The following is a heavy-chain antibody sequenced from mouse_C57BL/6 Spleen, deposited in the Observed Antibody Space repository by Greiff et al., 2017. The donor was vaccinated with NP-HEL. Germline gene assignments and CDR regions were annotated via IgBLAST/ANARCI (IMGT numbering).Heavy chain of an antibody. D-gene: IGHD2-1*01. Sequence: QVQLQQSGAELVKPGASVKISCKASGYAFSSYWMNWVKQRPGKGLEWIGQIYPGDGDTNYNGKFKGKATLTADKSSSTAYMQLSSLTSEDSAVYFCARVEIYSGYAMDYWGQGTSVTVSS. CDR3: ARVEIYSGYAMDY. CDR2: IYPGDGDT. J-gene: IGHJ4*01. CDR1: GYAFSSYW. V-gene: IGHV1-80*01.